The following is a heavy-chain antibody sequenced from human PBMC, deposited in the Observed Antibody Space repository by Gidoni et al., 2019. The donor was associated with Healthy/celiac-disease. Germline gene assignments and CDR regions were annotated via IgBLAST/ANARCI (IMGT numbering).Heavy chain of an antibody. CDR2: IYWNDDK. D-gene: IGHD6-19*01. CDR3: AHRRGRSGWYYFDY. J-gene: IGHJ4*02. Sequence: QITLKESGPTLVKPTQTLTLTCTFSGFSLSTSGVGVGWIRQPPGKALEWLALIYWNDDKRYSPSLKSRLTITKDTSKNQVVLTMTNLDPVDTATYYCAHRRGRSGWYYFDYWGQGTLVTVSS. V-gene: IGHV2-5*01. CDR1: GFSLSTSGVG.